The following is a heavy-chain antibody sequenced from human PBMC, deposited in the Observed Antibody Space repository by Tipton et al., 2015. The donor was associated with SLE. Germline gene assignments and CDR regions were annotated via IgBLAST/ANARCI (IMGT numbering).Heavy chain of an antibody. CDR3: ATMSGRHYGLDV. CDR2: IYYSGNS. D-gene: IGHD3-3*01. Sequence: LRLSCTVSGGSIKNDYWSWIRQSPGRGLEWIGHIYYSGNSNYNPSLKSRVTMSVDTSKKQFSLKLTSVTAADTAVYYCATMSGRHYGLDVWGQGTTVTVSS. V-gene: IGHV4-59*08. J-gene: IGHJ6*02. CDR1: GGSIKNDY.